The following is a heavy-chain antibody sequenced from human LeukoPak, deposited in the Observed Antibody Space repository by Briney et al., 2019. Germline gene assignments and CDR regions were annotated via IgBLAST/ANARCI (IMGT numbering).Heavy chain of an antibody. CDR2: ISSSGSST. V-gene: IGHV3-23*01. D-gene: IGHD6-13*01. J-gene: IGHJ4*02. CDR3: AKRYSSTSVALDY. Sequence: GESLKISCAASGFTFSSYAMSWVRQAPGKGLEWVSVISSSGSSTYYADSVKGRFTISRDYSKNTLYLQMNSLRAEDTAVYYCAKRYSSTSVALDYWGQGTLVTVSS. CDR1: GFTFSSYA.